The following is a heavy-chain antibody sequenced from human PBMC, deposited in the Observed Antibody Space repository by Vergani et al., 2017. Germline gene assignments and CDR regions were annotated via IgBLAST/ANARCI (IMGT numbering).Heavy chain of an antibody. J-gene: IGHJ3*02. V-gene: IGHV5-51*01. CDR3: AIVDYYGSVSYTSRAFDI. CDR1: GYSFTSYW. CDR2: IYPGDSDT. D-gene: IGHD3-10*01. Sequence: EVQLVQSGAEVKKPGESLKISCKGSGYSFTSYWIGWVRQMPGKGLEWMGIIYPGDSDTRYSPSFQGQVTISADKSISTAYLQWSSLKASDTAMYYCAIVDYYGSVSYTSRAFDIWGQGTMVTVSS.